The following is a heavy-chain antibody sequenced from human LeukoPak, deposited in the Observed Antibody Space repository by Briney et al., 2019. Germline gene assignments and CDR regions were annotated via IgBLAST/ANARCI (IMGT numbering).Heavy chain of an antibody. J-gene: IGHJ6*03. CDR3: ARVVMKAFYCYYMDV. V-gene: IGHV1-8*01. CDR2: MNPTSGDT. CDR1: GYTFSDYD. Sequence: ASVKVSCKASGYTFSDYDVNWVRQVPGQGLEWMGWMNPTSGDTGYAQKFQGRVTMTRSMSRNTAYMELSRLRSEDTAVYFCARVVMKAFYCYYMDVWGKGTTIIISS. D-gene: IGHD2-21*01.